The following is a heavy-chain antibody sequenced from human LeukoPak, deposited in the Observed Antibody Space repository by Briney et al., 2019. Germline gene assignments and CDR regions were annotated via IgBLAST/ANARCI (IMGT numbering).Heavy chain of an antibody. J-gene: IGHJ3*02. CDR3: ARRYDSSGYYYLGAFDI. V-gene: IGHV1-18*04. CDR1: GYTFTGYY. Sequence: ASVKVSCKASGYTFTGYYIQWVRQAPGQGLEWMGWISTYNGNTNYAQKLQGRVTMTTDTSTSTVYMELRSLRSDDSAVYYCARRYDSSGYYYLGAFDIWGQGTMVTVSS. D-gene: IGHD3-22*01. CDR2: ISTYNGNT.